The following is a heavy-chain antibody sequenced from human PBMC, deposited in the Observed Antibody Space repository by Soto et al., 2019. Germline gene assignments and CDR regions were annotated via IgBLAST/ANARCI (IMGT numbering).Heavy chain of an antibody. Sequence: LSLTCTVSGGSISSYYWSWIRQPPGKGLEWIGYIYYSGSTNYNPSLKSRVTISVDTSKNQFSLKLSSVTAADTAVYYCARSGVARSSSWYVGNYYYGMDVWGQGTTVTVSS. CDR3: ARSGVARSSSWYVGNYYYGMDV. V-gene: IGHV4-59*01. D-gene: IGHD6-13*01. J-gene: IGHJ6*02. CDR1: GGSISSYY. CDR2: IYYSGST.